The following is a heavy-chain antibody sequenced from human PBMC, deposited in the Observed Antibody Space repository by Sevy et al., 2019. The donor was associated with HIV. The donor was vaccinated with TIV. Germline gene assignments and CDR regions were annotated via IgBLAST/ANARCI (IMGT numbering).Heavy chain of an antibody. D-gene: IGHD3-16*02. CDR2: ISSSSSYI. J-gene: IGHJ4*02. Sequence: GGSLRLSCAASGFTFSSYSMNWVRQAPGKGLEWVSSISSSSSYIYYADSVKGRFTISRDNAKNSLYLQMNSLRAEDTAVYYWAREDDYVWGSYRPLDYWGQGTLVTVSS. V-gene: IGHV3-21*01. CDR1: GFTFSSYS. CDR3: AREDDYVWGSYRPLDY.